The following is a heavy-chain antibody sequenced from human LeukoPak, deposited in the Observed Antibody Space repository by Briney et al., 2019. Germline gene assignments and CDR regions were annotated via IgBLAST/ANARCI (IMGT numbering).Heavy chain of an antibody. J-gene: IGHJ4*02. Sequence: GESLRISCKDSGYSLTSYWISWVRQMPGKGLEWMGKIDPSGSYTNYSPSFQGHVTISADKSIRTAYLQWSSLKASDTAIYYCATEPAADYWGQGTLVTVSS. CDR1: GYSLTSYW. D-gene: IGHD1-26*01. V-gene: IGHV5-10-1*01. CDR3: ATEPAADY. CDR2: IDPSGSYT.